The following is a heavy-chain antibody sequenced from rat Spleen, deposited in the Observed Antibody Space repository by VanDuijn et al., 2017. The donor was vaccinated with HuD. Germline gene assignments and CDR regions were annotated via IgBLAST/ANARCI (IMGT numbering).Heavy chain of an antibody. CDR2: ITNAAGKV. CDR3: ARPTTGIPFNY. Sequence: EVQLVESGGGLVQPGRSLKLSCAASGFTFNNYWMTWIRQAPGKGLEWVASITNAAGKVYYPDSVKGRFTISRDNAKSTLYLQMDSLRSEDTAIYYCARPTTGIPFNYWGQGVMVTVSS. J-gene: IGHJ2*01. V-gene: IGHV5-31*01. D-gene: IGHD1-9*01. CDR1: GFTFNNYW.